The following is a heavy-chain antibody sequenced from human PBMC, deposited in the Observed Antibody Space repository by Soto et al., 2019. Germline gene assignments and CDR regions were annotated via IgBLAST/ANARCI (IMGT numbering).Heavy chain of an antibody. CDR3: ARQSLEYSSSSHPEYYYGMDV. Sequence: GESLKISCKGSGYSFTSYWISWVRQMPGKGLEWMGRIDPSDSYTNYSPSFQGHVIISADKSISTAYLQWSSLKASDTAMYYCARQSLEYSSSSHPEYYYGMDVWGQGTTVTVSS. V-gene: IGHV5-10-1*01. D-gene: IGHD6-6*01. CDR2: IDPSDSYT. J-gene: IGHJ6*02. CDR1: GYSFTSYW.